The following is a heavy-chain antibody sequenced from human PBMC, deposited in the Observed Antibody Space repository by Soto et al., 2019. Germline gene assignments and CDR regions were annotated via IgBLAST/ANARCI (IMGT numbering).Heavy chain of an antibody. CDR3: ARDRRGELRYAEYFQH. Sequence: SLRLSCAASGFTFDDYAMHWVRQAPGKGLEWVSGISWNSGSIGYADSVEGRFTISRDNAKNSLYLQMNSLRAEDTALYYCARDRRGELRYAEYFQHWGQGTLVTVSS. D-gene: IGHD1-26*01. V-gene: IGHV3-9*01. CDR2: ISWNSGSI. CDR1: GFTFDDYA. J-gene: IGHJ1*01.